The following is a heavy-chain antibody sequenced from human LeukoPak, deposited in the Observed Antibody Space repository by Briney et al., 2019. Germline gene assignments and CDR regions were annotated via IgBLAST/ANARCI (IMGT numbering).Heavy chain of an antibody. CDR3: ARGSEWEPLYYFDY. D-gene: IGHD1-26*01. V-gene: IGHV3-21*01. Sequence: GGSLRLSCAASGFTFSSYWMSWVRQAPGKGLEWVALISSSSGYIYYTDSVKGRFTISRDNAKNSLYLQMNSLRAEDTAVYYCARGSEWEPLYYFDYWGQGNLVTVSS. J-gene: IGHJ4*02. CDR2: ISSSSGYI. CDR1: GFTFSSYW.